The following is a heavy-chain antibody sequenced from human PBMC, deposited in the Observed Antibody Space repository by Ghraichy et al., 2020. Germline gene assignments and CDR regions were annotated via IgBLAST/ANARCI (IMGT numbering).Heavy chain of an antibody. J-gene: IGHJ3*02. Sequence: GSLRLSCAASGFTFSSYWMSWVRQAPGKGLEWVANIKQDGSEKYYVDSVKGRFTISRDNAKNSLYLQMNSLRAEDTAVYYCARDRYYYDSSGYSRAFDIWGQGTMVTVSS. D-gene: IGHD3-22*01. CDR2: IKQDGSEK. CDR3: ARDRYYYDSSGYSRAFDI. V-gene: IGHV3-7*01. CDR1: GFTFSSYW.